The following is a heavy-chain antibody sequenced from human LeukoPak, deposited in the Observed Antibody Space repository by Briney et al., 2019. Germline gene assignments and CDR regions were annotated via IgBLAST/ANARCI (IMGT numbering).Heavy chain of an antibody. CDR2: TSYSGNT. V-gene: IGHV4-59*01. CDR1: GGSIGNYY. CDR3: ARDHGYFGMDV. Sequence: SETLSLTCIVSGGSIGNYYWNWIRQPPGKGLEWIGYTSYSGNTIYNPSLKSRVTISIDPFKNQLSLKVTSVTAADTAVYYCARDHGYFGMDVWGQGTTVTISS. J-gene: IGHJ6*02.